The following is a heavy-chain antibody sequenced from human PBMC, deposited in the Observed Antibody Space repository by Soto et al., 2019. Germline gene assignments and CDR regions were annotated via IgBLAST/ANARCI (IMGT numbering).Heavy chain of an antibody. CDR1: GGTFSTYS. Sequence: ASVKVSCKDSGGTFSTYSMFWVRQAPGQGLEYMGWVSPENRNAGYAPQFRGRVSMTADTSINTVYLELTTLTYEDTAVYYCEVTTGYWGQGTMVTVSS. J-gene: IGHJ4*02. D-gene: IGHD4-17*01. CDR3: EVTTGY. V-gene: IGHV1-8*02. CDR2: VSPENRNA.